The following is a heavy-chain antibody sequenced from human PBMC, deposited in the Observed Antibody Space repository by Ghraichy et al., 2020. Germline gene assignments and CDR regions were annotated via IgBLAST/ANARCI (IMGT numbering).Heavy chain of an antibody. V-gene: IGHV1-18*01. CDR1: GYTFTFYG. D-gene: IGHD3-10*01. CDR2: ISASSGTT. J-gene: IGHJ5*02. CDR3: AREPRASSRFDP. Sequence: ASVKVSCKASGYTFTFYGISWVRQAPGQGLEWIGWISASSGTTNYAQKFQGRVTMTTEKSTTTAYMELTSLTSDDTAVYFCAREPRASSRFDPWGQGTLVTVSS.